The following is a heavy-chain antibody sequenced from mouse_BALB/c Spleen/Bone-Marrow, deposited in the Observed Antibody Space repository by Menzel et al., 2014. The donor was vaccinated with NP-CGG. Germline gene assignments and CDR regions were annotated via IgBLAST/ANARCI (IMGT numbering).Heavy chain of an antibody. CDR3: ATYDYDGRFDY. V-gene: IGHV2-9*02. CDR2: IWAGGST. D-gene: IGHD2-4*01. CDR1: GFSLTNYG. Sequence: VKLVESGPGLVAPSQNLSITCTVSGFSLTNYGVHWIRQPPGKGLEWLGIIWAGGSTNYNSALMSRLSISKDNSKSQVFFKMNSLQTGDTAIYYCATYDYDGRFDYWGQGTTLTVSS. J-gene: IGHJ2*01.